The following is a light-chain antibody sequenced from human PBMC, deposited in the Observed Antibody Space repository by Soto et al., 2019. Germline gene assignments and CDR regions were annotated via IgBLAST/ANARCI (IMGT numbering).Light chain of an antibody. Sequence: SALTQPASVSGSPGQSITIPCTGTSSDVGSYNFVSWYQQHPGKAPKLMIYEGTKRPSGVSYRFSGSKSGNTASLTISGLQAEDEADYYCCSYAGSSTFVFGTGTKGTVL. J-gene: IGLJ1*01. V-gene: IGLV2-23*03. CDR1: SSDVGSYNF. CDR3: CSYAGSSTFV. CDR2: EGT.